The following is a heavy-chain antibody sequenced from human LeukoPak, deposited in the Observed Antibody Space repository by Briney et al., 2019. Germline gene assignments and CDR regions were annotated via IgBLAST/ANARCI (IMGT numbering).Heavy chain of an antibody. Sequence: GGSLRLSCAASGFTFSTYAMSWVRQAPGRGLEWVSTVSGSGGSTYYADSVKGRFTISRDNSKDTLYLQMNTLRGEDTAVYYCAKDQRRSAGLEPVYGMDVWGQGTTVTVSS. CDR2: VSGSGGST. V-gene: IGHV3-23*01. D-gene: IGHD1-1*01. CDR3: AKDQRRSAGLEPVYGMDV. J-gene: IGHJ6*02. CDR1: GFTFSTYA.